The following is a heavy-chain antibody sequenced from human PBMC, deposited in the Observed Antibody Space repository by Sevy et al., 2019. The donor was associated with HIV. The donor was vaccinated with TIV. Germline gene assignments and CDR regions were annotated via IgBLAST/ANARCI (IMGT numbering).Heavy chain of an antibody. V-gene: IGHV4-59*01. CDR2: IYFTGNT. CDR3: ARDSTTRPRVLDY. CDR1: GGSISSYF. D-gene: IGHD1-1*01. J-gene: IGHJ4*02. Sequence: SETLSLPCSVSGGSISSYFWTWVRQSPGKGLEWIGNIYFTGNTDYSPSLKSRVTLSLDTSKSQFSLTLKSVTAADTAIYFCARDSTTRPRVLDYWGQRTLVTVSS.